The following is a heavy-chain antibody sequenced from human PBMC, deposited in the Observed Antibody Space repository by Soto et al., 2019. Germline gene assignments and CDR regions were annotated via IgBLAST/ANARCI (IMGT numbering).Heavy chain of an antibody. CDR3: VRGKVAAGFDS. CDR2: IDSDGSTT. CDR1: GFIFTNYW. V-gene: IGHV3-74*01. J-gene: IGHJ4*02. D-gene: IGHD6-13*01. Sequence: EVQLMESGGGLVQPGGSLRLSCAASGFIFTNYWMHWVRQAPGKGLVWVSRIDSDGSTTNYADSVKGRLTISRDNAKNTWYLQMDSLRAEDTAVYYCVRGKVAAGFDSWGQGTLVTVSS.